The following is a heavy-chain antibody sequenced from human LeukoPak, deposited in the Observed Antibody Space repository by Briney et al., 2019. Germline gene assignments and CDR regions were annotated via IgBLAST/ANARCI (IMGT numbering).Heavy chain of an antibody. J-gene: IGHJ4*02. CDR2: INHSGST. CDR3: AIVGCSGSDYFTDY. V-gene: IGHV4-34*01. D-gene: IGHD5-12*01. Sequence: SETLSLTCAVYGGSFSGYYWSWIRQPPGKGLEWIGEINHSGSTNYNPSLKSRVTISVDTSKNQFSLELTSVIAADTAVYYCAIVGCSGSDYFTDYWGQGTLVTVSS. CDR1: GGSFSGYY.